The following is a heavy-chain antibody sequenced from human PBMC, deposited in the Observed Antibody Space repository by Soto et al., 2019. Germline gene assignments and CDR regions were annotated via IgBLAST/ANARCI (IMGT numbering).Heavy chain of an antibody. CDR3: ASEQQLALDY. CDR1: GYIFTSYG. V-gene: IGHV1-18*01. D-gene: IGHD6-13*01. CDR2: ISAYNGNT. Sequence: QVQLVQSGAEVKKPGASVNVSCKASGYIFTSYGISWVRQAPGQGLEWLGWISAYNGNTNYAQKLQGRVTMTTDTSTTTAYMELRSLRSDDTAVYYSASEQQLALDYWGQGTLVTVSS. J-gene: IGHJ4*02.